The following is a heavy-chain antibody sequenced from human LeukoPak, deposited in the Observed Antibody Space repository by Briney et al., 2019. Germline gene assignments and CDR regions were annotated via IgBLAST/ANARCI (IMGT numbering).Heavy chain of an antibody. CDR3: GSSFYYDSRDY. J-gene: IGHJ4*02. CDR1: GGSFSGYF. Sequence: SETLSLTCVVYGGSFSGYFWSWIRQPPGKGLEWIGEITPSGSTNYSPSLKSRVSISIDTSKKKLSLRLTSVTAADSAVYYYGSSFYYDSRDYWGQGTLVTVSS. CDR2: ITPSGST. D-gene: IGHD3-22*01. V-gene: IGHV4-34*01.